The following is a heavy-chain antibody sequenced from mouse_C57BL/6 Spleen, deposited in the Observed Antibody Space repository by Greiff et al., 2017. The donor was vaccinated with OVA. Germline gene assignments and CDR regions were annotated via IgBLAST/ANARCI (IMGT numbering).Heavy chain of an antibody. CDR1: GYTFTDYE. CDR2: IDPETGGT. V-gene: IGHV1-15*01. J-gene: IGHJ2*01. CDR3: TKGGRGYFDY. Sequence: QVQLQQSGAELVRPGASVTLSCKASGYTFTDYEMHWVKQTPVHGLVWIGAIDPETGGTAYNQKFKGKAILTADKSSSTAYMELRSLTSEDSAVYYCTKGGRGYFDYWGQGTTLTVSS.